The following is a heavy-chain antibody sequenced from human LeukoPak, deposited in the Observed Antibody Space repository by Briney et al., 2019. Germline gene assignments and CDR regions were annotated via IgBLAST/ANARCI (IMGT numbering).Heavy chain of an antibody. CDR1: GFTFSSYE. J-gene: IGHJ3*02. V-gene: IGHV3-48*03. Sequence: GGSLRLSCAASGFTFSSYEMNWVRQAPGKGLEWVSYISSSGSTIYYADSVKGRFTISSDKAKNSLYLQINSLRAEDTAIYYCARDDRPGIAAAGTVSEAFDIWGQGTMVTVSS. D-gene: IGHD6-13*01. CDR2: ISSSGSTI. CDR3: ARDDRPGIAAAGTVSEAFDI.